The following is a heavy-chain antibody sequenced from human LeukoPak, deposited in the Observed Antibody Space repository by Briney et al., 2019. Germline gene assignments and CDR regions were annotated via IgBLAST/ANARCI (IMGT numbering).Heavy chain of an antibody. Sequence: SETLSLTCSVSGGSISAYYWSWIRQSPGKGLEWIGYIYYGGTTNYNPSLKSRVTISVDTSKNQFSLRLSSVTAADTALYYCARGGGNFWNGYFGFCDSWGQGTLVTVSS. V-gene: IGHV4-59*01. J-gene: IGHJ4*02. D-gene: IGHD3-3*01. CDR1: GGSISAYY. CDR2: IYYGGTT. CDR3: ARGGGNFWNGYFGFCDS.